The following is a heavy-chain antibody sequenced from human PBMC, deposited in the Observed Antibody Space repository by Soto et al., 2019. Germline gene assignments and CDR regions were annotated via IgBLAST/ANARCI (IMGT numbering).Heavy chain of an antibody. CDR3: ASTDYNESSGYSY. J-gene: IGHJ4*02. D-gene: IGHD3-22*01. CDR2: IYHSRST. Sequence: QLQLQESGSGLVKPSQTLSLTCAVSGGSISSGGYSWSWIRQPPGKGLEWIGYIYHSRSTYYNPSPMNRATLSVDRSKNQCSLRLSSVTAADTAVYYCASTDYNESSGYSYWGQRTLVTVSS. CDR1: GGSISSGGYS. V-gene: IGHV4-30-2*01.